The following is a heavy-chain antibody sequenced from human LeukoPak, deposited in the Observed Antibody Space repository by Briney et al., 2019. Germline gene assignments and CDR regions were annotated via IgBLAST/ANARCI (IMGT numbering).Heavy chain of an antibody. D-gene: IGHD3-22*01. V-gene: IGHV1-69*13. CDR1: RGTFIISA. CDR3: ARGESYYDSNIST. CDR2: IIPIFGTA. J-gene: IGHJ5*02. Sequence: SVKVSCKAARGTFIISAISWVRQAPGQGLEWMGGIIPIFGTANYAQKFQGRVTITADESTSTAYMELSSLRSEDTAVYYCARGESYYDSNISTWGQGTLVTVSS.